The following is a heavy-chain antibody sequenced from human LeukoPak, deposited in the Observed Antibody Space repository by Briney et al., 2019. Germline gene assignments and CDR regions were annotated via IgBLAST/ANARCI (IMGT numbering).Heavy chain of an antibody. V-gene: IGHV4-34*01. CDR1: GGSFSGYY. CDR2: INHSGST. Sequence: SEILSLTCAVYGGSFSGYYWSWIRQPPGKGLEWIGEINHSGSTNYNPSLKSRVTISVDTSKNQFSLKLSSVTAADTAVYYCARVRYGIVVWGQGTLVTVSS. D-gene: IGHD3-22*01. J-gene: IGHJ4*02. CDR3: ARVRYGIVV.